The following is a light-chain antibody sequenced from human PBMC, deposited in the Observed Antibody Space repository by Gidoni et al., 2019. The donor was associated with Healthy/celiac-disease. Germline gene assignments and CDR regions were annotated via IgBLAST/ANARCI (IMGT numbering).Light chain of an antibody. Sequence: DIQMTQSPSSLSASVGDRVTITCQASQDISNYLNWYQQKPGKAPKLLIYDASNLETGVPSRFSGSGSGTDFTFTISSLQPEDIATYYCQQYWTFXPXTKVDIK. CDR1: QDISNY. CDR3: QQYWT. V-gene: IGKV1-33*01. CDR2: DAS. J-gene: IGKJ3*01.